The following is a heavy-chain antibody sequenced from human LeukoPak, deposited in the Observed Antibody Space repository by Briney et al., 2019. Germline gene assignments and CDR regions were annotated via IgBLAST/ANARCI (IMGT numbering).Heavy chain of an antibody. CDR1: GGSISSSSYY. CDR3: ARVDIVLMMYAIDY. V-gene: IGHV4-39*01. J-gene: IGHJ4*02. D-gene: IGHD2-8*01. CDR2: IYYIGST. Sequence: PSETLSLTCTVSGGSISSSSYYWGWIRQPPGKGLEWIGSIYYIGSTDYNPSLKSRVTVSVDTSKNQFSLKLSSVTAADTAVYYCARVDIVLMMYAIDYWGQGTLVTVSS.